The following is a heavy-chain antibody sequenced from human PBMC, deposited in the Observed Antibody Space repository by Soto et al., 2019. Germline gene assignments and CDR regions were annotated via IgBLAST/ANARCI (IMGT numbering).Heavy chain of an antibody. CDR2: RYYSEST. J-gene: IGHJ4*02. V-gene: IGHV4-31*03. CDR1: GGSITTGGSY. D-gene: IGHD2-15*01. CDR3: ARNKCSGGSCYSWYLDY. Sequence: PSETLSLTCTVSGGSITTGGSYWSWIRQLPGKGLEWIGHRYYSESTYYNPSLKSRVSISLDTSKNQFSLKLSFVTAADTAMYYCARNKCSGGSCYSWYLDYWGQGTPVTVSS.